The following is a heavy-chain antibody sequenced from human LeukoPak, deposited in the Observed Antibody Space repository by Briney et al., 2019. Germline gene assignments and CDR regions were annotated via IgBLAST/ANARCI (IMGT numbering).Heavy chain of an antibody. D-gene: IGHD3-10*01. CDR3: ARGKYYYGSDY. J-gene: IGHJ4*02. CDR2: IYYSGST. V-gene: IGHV4-59*01. CDR1: GGSISSYY. Sequence: PSETLSLTCTVSGGSISSYYWSWIRQPPGKGLEWIGYIYYSGSTNYNPSLKSRVTISVDTSKSQFSLQLSSVTAADTAVYYCARGKYYYGSDYWGQGTLATVSS.